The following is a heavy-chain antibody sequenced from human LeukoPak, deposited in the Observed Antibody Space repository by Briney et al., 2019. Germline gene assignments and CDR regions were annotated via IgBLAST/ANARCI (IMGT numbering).Heavy chain of an antibody. Sequence: SETLSLTCDLEAGCSSVVYCAWIRHPPAPLLQLFGEIHHRVRTHVHPSLKSRVTISVDTSKNQFSLKLSSVTAADTAVYYCARDSGSTSRSSWTWGPKTKKVDSRFDPWGLGTLVTVSS. CDR1: AGCSSVVY. CDR3: ARDSGSTSRSSWTWGPKTKKVDSRFDP. J-gene: IGHJ5*02. V-gene: IGHV4-34*01. CDR2: IHHRVRT. D-gene: IGHD1-26*01.